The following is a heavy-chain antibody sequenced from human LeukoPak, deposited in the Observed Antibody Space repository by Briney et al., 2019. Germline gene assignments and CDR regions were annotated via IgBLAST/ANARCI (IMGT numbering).Heavy chain of an antibody. CDR3: ARDEDGIIVA. CDR1: GGSFTDFY. Sequence: SETLSLTCAVYGGSFTDFYWTCILQSPGKGLEWIGEIDQSGTSRYNPSLKGRVTISRDTSKKQFSLKMRAVTAADTAIYYCARDEDGIIVAWGQGARVTVS. CDR2: IDQSGTS. V-gene: IGHV4-34*01. J-gene: IGHJ5*02. D-gene: IGHD1-26*01.